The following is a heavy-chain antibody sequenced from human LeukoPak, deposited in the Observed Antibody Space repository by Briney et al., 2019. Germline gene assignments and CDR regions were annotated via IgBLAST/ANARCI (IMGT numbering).Heavy chain of an antibody. CDR3: AGLWFGEFYISY. D-gene: IGHD3-10*01. J-gene: IGHJ4*02. CDR2: IYYSGST. Sequence: SETLSLTCTVSGGSISSYYWSWIRQPPGKGLEWIGYIYYSGSTNYNPSLKSRVTISVDTSKNQFSLKLSSVTAADPAVYYCAGLWFGEFYISYWGQGTLVTVSS. V-gene: IGHV4-59*01. CDR1: GGSISSYY.